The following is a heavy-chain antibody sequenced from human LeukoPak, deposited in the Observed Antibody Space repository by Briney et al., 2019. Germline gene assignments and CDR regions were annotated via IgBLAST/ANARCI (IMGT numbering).Heavy chain of an antibody. V-gene: IGHV3-15*01. CDR2: IKTRSDGGTT. CDR1: GFTFSNAW. CDR3: TRKSYFEN. Sequence: GGSLRLSCAASGFTFSNAWMTWDRQAPGKGLEWVARIKTRSDGGTTDYAATVTGRFIISRDDSKNMLYLQMNSLNTEGTAMYYCTRKSYFENWGQGTLVTVSS. J-gene: IGHJ4*02.